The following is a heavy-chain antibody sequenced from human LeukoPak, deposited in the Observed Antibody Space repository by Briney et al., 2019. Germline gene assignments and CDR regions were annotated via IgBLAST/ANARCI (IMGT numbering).Heavy chain of an antibody. J-gene: IGHJ3*02. CDR3: AKTRPPAFWTSAAFDI. Sequence: PGGSLRLSCAASGFSFSAYGMHWVRQAPGKGLEWAAFISYAGNNKYYADSVKGRLTISRDNSKNTLYLQMNSLRAEDTAVYYCAKTRPPAFWTSAAFDIWGQGTMVTVSS. CDR1: GFSFSAYG. D-gene: IGHD3/OR15-3a*01. V-gene: IGHV3-30*18. CDR2: ISYAGNNK.